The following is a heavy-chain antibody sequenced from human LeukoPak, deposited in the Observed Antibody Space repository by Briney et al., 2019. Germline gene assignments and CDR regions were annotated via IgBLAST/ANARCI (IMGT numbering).Heavy chain of an antibody. D-gene: IGHD2-21*02. V-gene: IGHV3-74*01. Sequence: QSGGSLRLSCAASGFTLSSYWMHWVRHAPGKGLVWVSRINGDGSSTSYADSVKGRFTMSRDNAKNTLYLQMNSLRAEDTAVYYCARVQYCGGDCRDRSMDVWGKGTTVTISS. CDR2: INGDGSST. J-gene: IGHJ6*03. CDR3: ARVQYCGGDCRDRSMDV. CDR1: GFTLSSYW.